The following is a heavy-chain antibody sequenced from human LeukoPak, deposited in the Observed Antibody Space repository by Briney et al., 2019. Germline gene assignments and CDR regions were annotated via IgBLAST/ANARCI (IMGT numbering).Heavy chain of an antibody. CDR1: GDSVSTNSAG. CDR2: TYYRSKWYN. D-gene: IGHD7-27*01. Sequence: SQTLSLTCALSGDSVSTNSAGRHWIRQSPSRGLEWLGRTYYRSKWYNNYAVSVKSRITINPDTSKNQFSLQLNSVTPEDTAVYYCATSVNWGYHYWGQGTLVTVSS. CDR3: ATSVNWGYHY. J-gene: IGHJ4*02. V-gene: IGHV6-1*01.